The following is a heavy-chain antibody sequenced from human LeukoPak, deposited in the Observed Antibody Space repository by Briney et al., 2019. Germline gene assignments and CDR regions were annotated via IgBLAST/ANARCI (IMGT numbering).Heavy chain of an antibody. CDR1: GLSISSSNFY. Sequence: SETLSLTCTISGLSISSSNFYWGWFRQPPGKGLEWIGSIYFSGSTYYNPSLKSRVTISVDTSKNQFSLNLSSVTAADTAVYYCATDSRSSWFYHWGQGTLVTVSS. V-gene: IGHV4-39*01. D-gene: IGHD6-13*01. CDR2: IYFSGST. J-gene: IGHJ5*02. CDR3: ATDSRSSWFYH.